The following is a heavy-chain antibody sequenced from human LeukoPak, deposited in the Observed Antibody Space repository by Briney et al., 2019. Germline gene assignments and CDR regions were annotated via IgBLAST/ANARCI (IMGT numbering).Heavy chain of an antibody. CDR1: GSPISSGDYY. D-gene: IGHD1-26*01. J-gene: IGHJ4*02. V-gene: IGHV4-39*07. CDR3: ARVSRDSGNYYTFLDY. CDR2: INYRGTT. Sequence: PSETLSLTCTVSGSPISSGDYYWGWIRQPPGMGPEWIGSINYRGTTYYNPSLQSRVAISVDTSKNQFSLQLTSVTATDTAVYYCARVSRDSGNYYTFLDYWGQGTLVTVSS.